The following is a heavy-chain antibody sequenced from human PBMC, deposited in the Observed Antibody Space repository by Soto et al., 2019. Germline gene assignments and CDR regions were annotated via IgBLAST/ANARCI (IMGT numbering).Heavy chain of an antibody. V-gene: IGHV4-4*07. J-gene: IGHJ5*02. CDR3: ARDRDYCDSSGYITFWFDP. CDR1: GGSISSYY. Sequence: PSETLSLTCTVSGGSISSYYWSWIRQPAGKGLEWIGRIYTSGSTNYNPSLKSRVTMSVDTSKNQFSLKLSSVTAADTAVYYCARDRDYCDSSGYITFWFDPWGQGTLVTVSS. D-gene: IGHD3-22*01. CDR2: IYTSGST.